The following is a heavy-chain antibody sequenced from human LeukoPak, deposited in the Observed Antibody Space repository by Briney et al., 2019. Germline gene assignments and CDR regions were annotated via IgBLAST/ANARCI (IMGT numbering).Heavy chain of an antibody. V-gene: IGHV1-24*01. CDR1: GYTLTELS. CDR3: ATDPGGSGGSVYAFDI. CDR2: FDPEDGET. Sequence: ASVKVSCKVSGYTLTELSMHWVRQAPGKGLEWVGGFDPEDGETIYAQKFQGRVTMTEDTSTDTAYMELSSLRSEDTAVYYCATDPGGSGGSVYAFDIWGQGTMVTVSS. D-gene: IGHD2-15*01. J-gene: IGHJ3*02.